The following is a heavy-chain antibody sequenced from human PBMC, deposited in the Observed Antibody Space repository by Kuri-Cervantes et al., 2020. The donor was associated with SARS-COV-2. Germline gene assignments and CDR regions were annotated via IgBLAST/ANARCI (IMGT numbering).Heavy chain of an antibody. J-gene: IGHJ4*02. CDR1: GYTFTSYG. CDR2: ISAYNGNT. Sequence: ASVKVSCKASGYTFTSYGISWVRQAPGQGLEWMGWISAYNGNTNYAQKLQGRVTMTTDTSTSTAYMELRSLRSDDTAVYYCARGAEYYDFWSGYYGGYFDYWGQGTLVTVSS. D-gene: IGHD3-3*01. CDR3: ARGAEYYDFWSGYYGGYFDY. V-gene: IGHV1-18*01.